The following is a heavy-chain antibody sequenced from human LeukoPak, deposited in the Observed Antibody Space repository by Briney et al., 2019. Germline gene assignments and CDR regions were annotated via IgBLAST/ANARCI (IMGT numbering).Heavy chain of an antibody. Sequence: SETLSLTCTVSGGSISTYYWSWIRQPPGKGLEWIGYIYYSGSTNYNPSLKSRVTISVDTSKNQFSLKLSSVTAADTAVYYCASSSTVTNYYYYMDVWGKGTTVTISS. D-gene: IGHD4-17*01. CDR1: GGSISTYY. V-gene: IGHV4-59*01. CDR2: IYYSGST. J-gene: IGHJ6*03. CDR3: ASSSTVTNYYYYMDV.